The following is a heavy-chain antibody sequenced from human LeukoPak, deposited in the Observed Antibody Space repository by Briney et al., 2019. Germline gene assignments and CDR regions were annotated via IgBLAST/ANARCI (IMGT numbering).Heavy chain of an antibody. J-gene: IGHJ5*02. V-gene: IGHV1-2*02. Sequence: ASVKVSFKASGYTFTGYYMHWVRQAPGQGLEWMGWINPNSGGTNYAQKFQGRVTMTRDTSISTAYMELSRLRSDDTAVYYCARIRGPYCSSTSCLPPGWFDPWGQGTLVTVSS. CDR2: INPNSGGT. CDR1: GYTFTGYY. CDR3: ARIRGPYCSSTSCLPPGWFDP. D-gene: IGHD2-2*01.